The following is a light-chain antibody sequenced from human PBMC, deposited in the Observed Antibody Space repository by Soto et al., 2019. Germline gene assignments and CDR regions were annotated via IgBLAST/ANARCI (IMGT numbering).Light chain of an antibody. CDR1: QSVTSSY. CDR2: GAS. J-gene: IGKJ1*01. V-gene: IGKV3-20*01. CDR3: QQYASSPPT. Sequence: EIVLTQSPGTLSLSPGERGTLFCRASQSVTSSYLAWYQQKPGQAPRLLIYGASSRATGIPDRFSGSGSGTDFTLTISRLEPEDFVVYYCQQYASSPPTFGQGTRWIS.